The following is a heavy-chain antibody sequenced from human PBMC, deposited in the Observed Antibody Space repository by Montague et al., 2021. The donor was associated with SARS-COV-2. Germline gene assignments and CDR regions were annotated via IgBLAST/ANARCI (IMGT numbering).Heavy chain of an antibody. CDR3: ARFLGFCSGANCYSSGMDV. D-gene: IGHD2-15*01. J-gene: IGHJ6*02. CDR2: IYYSGST. Sequence: SETLSLTCTVSGGSISSYYWSWIRQPPGKGLEWIGYIYYSGSTNYNPSLKSRVTISVDTSKNQFSLKLSSVTAADTAVYYCARFLGFCSGANCYSSGMDVWGQGTTVTVSS. V-gene: IGHV4-59*08. CDR1: GGSISSYY.